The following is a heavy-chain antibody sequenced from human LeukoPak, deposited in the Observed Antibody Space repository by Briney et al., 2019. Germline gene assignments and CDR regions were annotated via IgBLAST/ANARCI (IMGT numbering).Heavy chain of an antibody. D-gene: IGHD6-19*01. CDR3: ARGSGWRAY. V-gene: IGHV3-48*04. Sequence: GGSLRLSCAASGFTFSSYSMDWVRQAPGKGLEWVSYISTSSSTIYYADSVKGRFTISRDNAKNSLYLQMNSLRAEDTAVYYCARGSGWRAYWGQGTLVTVSS. CDR2: ISTSSSTI. J-gene: IGHJ4*02. CDR1: GFTFSSYS.